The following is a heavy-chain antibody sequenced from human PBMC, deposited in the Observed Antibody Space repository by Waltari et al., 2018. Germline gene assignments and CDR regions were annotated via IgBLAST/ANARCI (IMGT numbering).Heavy chain of an antibody. CDR2: ILPDDSNT. D-gene: IGHD5-18*01. V-gene: IGHV5-51*01. CDR3: ARQPLHSYGIRHFDY. CDR1: GYSFTRYW. J-gene: IGHJ4*02. Sequence: EVQLVQSGAEVKKPGESLKISCEGSGYSFTRYWIGWVRQLPGKGLEWVGVILPDDSNTKSSPSFRGQVTISAANSIITAYLQWSSLKASDTAIYFCARQPLHSYGIRHFDYWGQGTPVTVS.